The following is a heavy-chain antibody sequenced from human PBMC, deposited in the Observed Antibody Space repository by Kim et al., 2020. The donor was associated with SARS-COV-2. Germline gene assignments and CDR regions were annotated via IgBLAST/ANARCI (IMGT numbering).Heavy chain of an antibody. Sequence: GGSLRLSCAASGFTFSSYEMNWARQAPGKGLEWVSYISSSGSTIYYADSVKGRSTISRDNAKNSLYLQMNSLRAVDTAVYYCARYFDWSRAFDIWGQESMVTVSS. CDR3: ARYFDWSRAFDI. CDR2: ISSSGSTI. D-gene: IGHD3-9*01. V-gene: IGHV3-48*03. J-gene: IGHJ3*02. CDR1: GFTFSSYE.